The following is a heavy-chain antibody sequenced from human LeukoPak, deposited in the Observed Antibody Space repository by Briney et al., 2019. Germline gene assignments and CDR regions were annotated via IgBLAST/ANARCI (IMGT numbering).Heavy chain of an antibody. CDR3: ASYFGRVMVRVEYYFDY. D-gene: IGHD3-16*01. V-gene: IGHV1-69*02. CDR1: GGTFSSYT. CDR2: IIPILGIA. Sequence: SVKVSCKVSGGTFSSYTISWVRQAPGQGLEWVGRIIPILGIANYAQKFQGRVTITADKSTSTAYMELSSLRSEDTAVYYCASYFGRVMVRVEYYFDYSGQGTLVTVSS. J-gene: IGHJ4*02.